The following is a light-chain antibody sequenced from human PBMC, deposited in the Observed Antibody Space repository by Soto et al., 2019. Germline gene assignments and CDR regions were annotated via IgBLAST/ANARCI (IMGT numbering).Light chain of an antibody. CDR2: DAS. CDR1: QSVSSY. Sequence: EIVLTQSPATLSLSPGERATLSCRASQSVSSYLAWYQQKPGQAPRLLIYDASNRATGIPARFSGSGSGTDFTLTISSLEPEDFAVYYCQQRRRGNTFGQGTRLEIK. CDR3: QQRRRGNT. J-gene: IGKJ5*01. V-gene: IGKV3-11*01.